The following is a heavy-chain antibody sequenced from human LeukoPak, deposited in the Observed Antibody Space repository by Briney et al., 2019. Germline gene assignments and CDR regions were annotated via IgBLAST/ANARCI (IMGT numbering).Heavy chain of an antibody. CDR2: MNPNSGNT. J-gene: IGHJ5*02. D-gene: IGHD6-19*01. CDR1: GYTFTSYD. V-gene: IGHV1-8*01. Sequence: ASVKVSCKASGYTFTSYDINWVRQATGQGLEWMGWMNPNSGNTGYAQKFQGRVTMTRNTSISTAYMELSSLRSEDTAVYYCARGLVVAGNWFDPWGQATLVTVSS. CDR3: ARGLVVAGNWFDP.